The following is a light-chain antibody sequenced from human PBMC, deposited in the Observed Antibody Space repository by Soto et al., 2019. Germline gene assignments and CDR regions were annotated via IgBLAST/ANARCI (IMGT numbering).Light chain of an antibody. J-gene: IGKJ1*01. CDR2: AAS. Sequence: AIQMTQSPSSLSASVGDRVTITCRASQGIRNDLGWYQQKPGKAPKLLIYAASSLQSGVPDRFSGSGSGTGFTLTISSLEPEDFALYYCQQYGTTPWTFGQGTKVDIK. CDR3: QQYGTTPWT. V-gene: IGKV1-6*01. CDR1: QGIRND.